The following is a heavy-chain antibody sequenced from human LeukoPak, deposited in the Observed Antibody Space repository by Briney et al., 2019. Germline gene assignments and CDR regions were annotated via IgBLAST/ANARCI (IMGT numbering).Heavy chain of an antibody. D-gene: IGHD1-26*01. Sequence: SETLSLTCSVSGGSVSSASYYWSWIRQPAGKGLEWIGHIYPSGTSNYNPSLKSRVTISVDTSKNQFSLKLSSVTAADTAVYYCARATRGSYPYYFDYWGQGTLVTVSS. V-gene: IGHV4-61*10. CDR2: IYPSGTS. J-gene: IGHJ4*02. CDR1: GGSVSSASYY. CDR3: ARATRGSYPYYFDY.